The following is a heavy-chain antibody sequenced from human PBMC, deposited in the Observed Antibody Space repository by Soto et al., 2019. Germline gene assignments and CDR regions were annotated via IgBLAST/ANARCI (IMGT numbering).Heavy chain of an antibody. D-gene: IGHD2-2*01. CDR2: IYHSGST. CDR1: GDSISKTTSY. CDR3: ARRVGSCSGTSCNGWFDP. V-gene: IGHV4-39*01. Sequence: SETLSLTCSVSGDSISKTTSYWGWIRQPPGKGLEWIGTIYHSGSTYYNPSLMSRVTLSIEKSKNQFSLKLNSVTAADTAVYYCARRVGSCSGTSCNGWFDPWGQGTLVTVS. J-gene: IGHJ5*02.